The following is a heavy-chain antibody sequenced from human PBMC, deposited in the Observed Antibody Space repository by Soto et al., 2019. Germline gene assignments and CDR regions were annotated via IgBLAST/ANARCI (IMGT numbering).Heavy chain of an antibody. CDR2: INSDGSTT. Sequence: PGGSLRLSCAASGFTFSSYWMYWVRQAPGKGLVVWVSRINSDGSTTNYADSVKGRFTISRDNAKNTLYLQMNSLRAEDTAVYYCAREYSSSRYFAYWGQGTLVTVSS. CDR3: AREYSSSRYFAY. V-gene: IGHV3-74*01. D-gene: IGHD6-6*01. CDR1: GFTFSSYW. J-gene: IGHJ4*02.